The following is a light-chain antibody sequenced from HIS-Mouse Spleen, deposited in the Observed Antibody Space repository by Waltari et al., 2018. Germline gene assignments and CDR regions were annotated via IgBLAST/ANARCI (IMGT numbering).Light chain of an antibody. CDR2: DVS. CDR1: SSDVGGDNY. J-gene: IGLJ1*01. V-gene: IGLV2-11*01. Sequence: QSALTQPRSVSGSPGQSVTISCTGTSSDVGGDNYGSWYQQHPSKAPKLMIYDVSKRPSGVPDRFSGSKSGNTASLTISGLQAEDEADYYCCSSAGSYTGVFGTGTKVTVL. CDR3: CSSAGSYTGV.